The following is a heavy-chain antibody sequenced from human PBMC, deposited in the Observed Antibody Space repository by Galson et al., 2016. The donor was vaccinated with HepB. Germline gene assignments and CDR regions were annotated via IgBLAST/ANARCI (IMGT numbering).Heavy chain of an antibody. Sequence: SLRLSCAASGFTFSGYSMNWVRQAPGKGLEWVSYISSTGSTIYYADSVKGRFTISRDNAKNSLYLQMNSLRDEDTAVYYCAREGPDDYSKTYYYYMDVWGKGTTVTVSS. CDR2: ISSTGSTI. V-gene: IGHV3-48*02. CDR1: GFTFSGYS. D-gene: IGHD4-11*01. J-gene: IGHJ6*03. CDR3: AREGPDDYSKTYYYYMDV.